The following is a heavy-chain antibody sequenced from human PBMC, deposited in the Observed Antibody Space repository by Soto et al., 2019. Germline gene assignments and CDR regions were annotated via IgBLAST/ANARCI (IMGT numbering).Heavy chain of an antibody. CDR1: GGSISSYY. Sequence: QVQLQESGPGLVKPSETLSLTCTVSGGSISSYYWSWIRQPPGKGLEWIGYIYYSGSTNYNPSLKSRVTISVDTSKNQFSLKLSSVTAADTAVYYCARGLRFSLEQWLVYFDYWGQGTLVTVSS. CDR2: IYYSGST. J-gene: IGHJ4*02. CDR3: ARGLRFSLEQWLVYFDY. D-gene: IGHD6-19*01. V-gene: IGHV4-59*01.